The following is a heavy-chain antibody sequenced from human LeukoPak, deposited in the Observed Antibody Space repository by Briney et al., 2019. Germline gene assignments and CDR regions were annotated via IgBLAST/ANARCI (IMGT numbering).Heavy chain of an antibody. CDR2: IYYSGST. CDR3: ARGYYYDIDY. J-gene: IGHJ4*02. V-gene: IGHV4-31*11. CDR1: GGSFSGYY. D-gene: IGHD3-22*01. Sequence: SETLSLTCAVYGGSFSGYYWSWLRQHPGKGLEWIGYIYYSGSTYYNPSLKSRVTISVDTSKNQFSLKLSSVTAADTAVYYCARGYYYDIDYWGQGTLVTVSS.